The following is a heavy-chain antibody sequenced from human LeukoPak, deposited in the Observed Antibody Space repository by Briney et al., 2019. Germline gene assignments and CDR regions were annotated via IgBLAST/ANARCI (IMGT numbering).Heavy chain of an antibody. CDR1: GFTFSNYW. V-gene: IGHV3-7*01. J-gene: IGHJ4*02. CDR3: ARDQVDRIWYFDY. CDR2: IKQDGSEK. D-gene: IGHD1-14*01. Sequence: PGGSLRLSCAASGFTFSNYWMHWVRQAPGKGLEWVANIKQDGSEKYYVGSVKGRFSISRDNAKNSVYLQMNSLRAEDTAVYYCARDQVDRIWYFDYWGQGTLVTVSS.